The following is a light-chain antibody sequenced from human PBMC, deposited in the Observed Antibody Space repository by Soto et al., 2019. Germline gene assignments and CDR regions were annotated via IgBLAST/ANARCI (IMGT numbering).Light chain of an antibody. CDR3: SSYSSSGTLYV. J-gene: IGLJ1*01. CDR2: DVN. V-gene: IGLV2-14*01. CDR1: SSDVGGYNY. Sequence: QSVLTQPASVSGSPGQSITISCTGTSSDVGGYNYVSWYQHHPRKAPKLMIYDVNNRPSGISNRFFGSKSGNTASLTISGLQTEDEAYYYCSSYSSSGTLYVFGTGTKVTVL.